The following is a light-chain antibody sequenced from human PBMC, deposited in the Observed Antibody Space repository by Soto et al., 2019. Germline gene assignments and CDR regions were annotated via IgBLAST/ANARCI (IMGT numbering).Light chain of an antibody. CDR3: AACDDTLSGDWV. CDR1: ISNVGSNY. V-gene: IGLV1-47*01. CDR2: RDN. J-gene: IGLJ3*02. Sequence: QSVLSQPPSASGTPGQRVTISCPGSISNVGSNYVYWYQQLPGTAPKLLIYRDNQRPSGVPDRCSASKSGTSAYLAISGLRSEDEAVYYCAACDDTLSGDWVFGGGTKLTVL.